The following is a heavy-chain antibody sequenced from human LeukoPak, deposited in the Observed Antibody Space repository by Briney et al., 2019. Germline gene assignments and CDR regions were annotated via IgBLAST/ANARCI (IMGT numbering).Heavy chain of an antibody. J-gene: IGHJ4*02. V-gene: IGHV1-2*02. CDR3: ARSPDILTGEKFDY. D-gene: IGHD3-9*01. CDR2: MNPKSGGT. Sequence: ASVKVSCKASGFTFTGYYVHWVRQAPGQGLEWMGWMNPKSGGTNYAQKFEARVTMNRDTSISTAYMELSRLRFDDTAVYYCARSPDILTGEKFDYWGQGTLVTVSS. CDR1: GFTFTGYY.